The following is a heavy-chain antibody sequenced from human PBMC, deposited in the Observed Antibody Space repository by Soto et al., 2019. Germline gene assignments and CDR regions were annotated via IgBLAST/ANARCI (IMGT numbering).Heavy chain of an antibody. D-gene: IGHD3-10*01. V-gene: IGHV3-30*18. CDR3: AKLTFSGGERERVFYYYYGMDA. J-gene: IGHJ6*02. CDR2: ISYDGSNK. CDR1: GFIFSNYG. Sequence: GGSLRLSCAASGFIFSNYGMHWVRQAPGKGPEWVAVISYDGSNKYYADSVEGRFTISRDDSKNTLSLQMNSLRAEDTAVYYCAKLTFSGGERERVFYYYYGMDAWGQGTTVTVSS.